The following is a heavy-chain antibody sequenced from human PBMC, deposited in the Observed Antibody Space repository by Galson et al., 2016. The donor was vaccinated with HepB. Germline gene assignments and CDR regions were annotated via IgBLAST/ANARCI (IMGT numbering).Heavy chain of an antibody. J-gene: IGHJ4*02. CDR2: ITGRGGRT. CDR3: AKTGFSNNFYSEYYFDS. Sequence: SLRLSCAASGFTFSTYAMSWVRQAPGKGLEWVSGITGRGGRTYYADSVKGRFTVSRDNSMNTLYLQMSSLRAADTALYYCAKTGFSNNFYSEYYFDSWGQGALVTVSS. D-gene: IGHD6-13*01. CDR1: GFTFSTYA. V-gene: IGHV3-23*01.